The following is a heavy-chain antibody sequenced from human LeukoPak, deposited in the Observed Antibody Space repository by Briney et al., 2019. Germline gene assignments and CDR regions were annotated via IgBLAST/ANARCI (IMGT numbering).Heavy chain of an antibody. V-gene: IGHV1-69*04. CDR1: GYTFTGYY. CDR3: ARGPESFDSSGYPNFQH. CDR2: IIPILGIA. J-gene: IGHJ1*01. D-gene: IGHD3-22*01. Sequence: RASVKVSCKASGYTFTGYYMHWVRQAPGQGLEWMGRIIPILGIANYAQKFQGRVTITADRSTSTAYMELSSLRSEDTAVYYCARGPESFDSSGYPNFQHWGQGTLVTVSS.